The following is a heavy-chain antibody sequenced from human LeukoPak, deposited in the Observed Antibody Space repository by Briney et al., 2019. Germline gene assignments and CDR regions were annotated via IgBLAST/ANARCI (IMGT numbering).Heavy chain of an antibody. D-gene: IGHD5-18*01. Sequence: ASVKVSFTASGYTFINSGNSWVRQAPGQGLEWMGWISPYNGNTDYALKFQDRVTMTTDTSTSTAYMELRSLRSDDTALYYCARQLWSDGENAFDIWGQGPMVTVSA. CDR2: ISPYNGNT. V-gene: IGHV1-18*01. J-gene: IGHJ3*02. CDR3: ARQLWSDGENAFDI. CDR1: GYTFINSG.